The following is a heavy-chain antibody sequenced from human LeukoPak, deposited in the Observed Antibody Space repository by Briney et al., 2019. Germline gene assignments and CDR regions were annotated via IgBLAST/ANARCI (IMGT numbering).Heavy chain of an antibody. CDR3: AKDRDIVVVPAAAYDAFDI. V-gene: IGHV3-23*01. J-gene: IGHJ3*02. Sequence: GGSLRLSCAASGFTFSSYAMSWVGKAPGKGLEWVPAISGSVGSTYYADSVKGRFTISRDNSKNTLYLQMNSLRAEDTAVYYCAKDRDIVVVPAAAYDAFDIWGQGTMVTVSS. D-gene: IGHD2-2*01. CDR1: GFTFSSYA. CDR2: ISGSVGST.